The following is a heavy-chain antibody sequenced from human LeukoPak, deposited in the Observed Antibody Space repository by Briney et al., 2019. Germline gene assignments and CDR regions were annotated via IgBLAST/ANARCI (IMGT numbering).Heavy chain of an antibody. V-gene: IGHV3-21*01. Sequence: GGSLRLSCVASGFTFSSDSMNGVRQAPGKGREWVSSIIGNKNYIYSDPPAGGRFTIQKENARDSPFLQMDSLRAEDTAVYYCARDPHNPGPIDYWGQGTLVTVSS. J-gene: IGHJ4*02. CDR1: GFTFSSDS. CDR2: IIGNKNYI. CDR3: ARDPHNPGPIDY.